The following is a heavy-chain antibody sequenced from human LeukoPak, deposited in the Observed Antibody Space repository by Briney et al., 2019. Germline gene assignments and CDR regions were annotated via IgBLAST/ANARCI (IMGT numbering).Heavy chain of an antibody. CDR3: ARDSSGYSYGRPHDAFDI. CDR1: GGSISSSSYY. D-gene: IGHD5-18*01. J-gene: IGHJ3*02. V-gene: IGHV4-39*02. Sequence: SETVSLTCTVSGGSISSSSYYWGWIRQPPGKGLEWFGSIYYSGSTYYNPSLNSRVTISVDTSKNQFSLKLSSVTATDTAVYYCARDSSGYSYGRPHDAFDIWGQGTMVTVSS. CDR2: IYYSGST.